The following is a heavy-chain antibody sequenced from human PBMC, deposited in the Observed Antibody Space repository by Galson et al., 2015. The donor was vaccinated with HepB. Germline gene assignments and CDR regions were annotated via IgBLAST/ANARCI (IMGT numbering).Heavy chain of an antibody. CDR3: ARGIRPADYAFDI. J-gene: IGHJ3*02. V-gene: IGHV3-11*06. D-gene: IGHD2-2*01. Sequence: SLRLSCAASGFTLSGYYMNWIRQAPGKGLEWVSYISGSSNYADYADSVKGRFTMSRDSAKNSLYLQMNSLGAGDTAVYFCARGIRPADYAFDIWGQGTMVTVSS. CDR2: ISGSSNYA. CDR1: GFTLSGYY.